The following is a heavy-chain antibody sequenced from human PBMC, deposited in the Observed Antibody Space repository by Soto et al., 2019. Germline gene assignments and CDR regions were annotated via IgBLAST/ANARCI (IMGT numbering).Heavy chain of an antibody. CDR2: IIPIFATA. Sequence: SVKVSCKASGGTFSNYAISWVRQAPGQGLEWMGGIIPIFATANYAQKFQGRVTITADKSTSTAYMELSSLRSEDTAVYYCAGGEKYYYDSSGYYYAFDIWGQGTMVTVSS. V-gene: IGHV1-69*06. CDR1: GGTFSNYA. D-gene: IGHD3-22*01. CDR3: AGGEKYYYDSSGYYYAFDI. J-gene: IGHJ3*02.